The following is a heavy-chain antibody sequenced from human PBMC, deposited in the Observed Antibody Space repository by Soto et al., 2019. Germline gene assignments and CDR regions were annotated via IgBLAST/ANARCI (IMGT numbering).Heavy chain of an antibody. D-gene: IGHD3-22*01. Sequence: GESLQISCKGSGYSFAGFWMPWVRQQPGKGLEWMGRIDPSDSQTYYSPSFRGHVTISVTKSIATVFLQWSSLRASDTAMYYCARQIYDSDTGPNFQYYFDSWGQGTPVTVSS. CDR2: IDPSDSQT. CDR1: GYSFAGFW. CDR3: ARQIYDSDTGPNFQYYFDS. V-gene: IGHV5-10-1*01. J-gene: IGHJ4*02.